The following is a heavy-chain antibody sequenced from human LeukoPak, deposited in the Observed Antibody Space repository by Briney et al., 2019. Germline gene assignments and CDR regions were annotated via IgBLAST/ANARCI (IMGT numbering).Heavy chain of an antibody. CDR1: GFSVRSNY. CDR3: ARVAVAGNLNNWFDP. CDR2: IYSGGST. V-gene: IGHV3-53*01. J-gene: IGHJ5*02. Sequence: GGSLRLSCAASGFSVRSNYMSWVRQAPGKGLEWVSVIYSGGSTYYADSVKGRFTISRDDSKNTLYLQMNSLRAEDTAVYYCARVAVAGNLNNWFDPWGQGTLVTVSS. D-gene: IGHD6-19*01.